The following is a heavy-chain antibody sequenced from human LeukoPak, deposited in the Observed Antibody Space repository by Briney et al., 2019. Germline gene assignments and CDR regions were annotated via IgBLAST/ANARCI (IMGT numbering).Heavy chain of an antibody. D-gene: IGHD6-13*01. J-gene: IGHJ5*02. Sequence: PSEALSLTCTVSGDSISSYYWSWIRQPPGKGLEWIGYIYYSGSTNYNPSLKSRVTISVDTSKNQFSLKLSSVTAADTAVYYCARESRGYSTPFDPWGQGTLVTVSS. V-gene: IGHV4-59*01. CDR2: IYYSGST. CDR3: ARESRGYSTPFDP. CDR1: GDSISSYY.